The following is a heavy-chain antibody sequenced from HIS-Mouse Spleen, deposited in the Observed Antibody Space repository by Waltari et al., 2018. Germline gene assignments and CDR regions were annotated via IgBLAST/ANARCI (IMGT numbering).Heavy chain of an antibody. Sequence: QVQLVQSGAEVKKPGASVKVSCQASGYPFTGYYTHWARQAPGQGLEWMGWINPNSGGTNYAQKFQGRVTMTRDTSISTAYMELSRLRSDDTAVYYCARGYLAAGNFDYWGQGTLVTVSS. CDR3: ARGYLAAGNFDY. CDR1: GYPFTGYY. D-gene: IGHD6-13*01. J-gene: IGHJ4*02. CDR2: INPNSGGT. V-gene: IGHV1-2*02.